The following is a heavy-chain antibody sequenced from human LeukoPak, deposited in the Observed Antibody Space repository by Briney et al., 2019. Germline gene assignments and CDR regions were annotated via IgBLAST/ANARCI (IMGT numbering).Heavy chain of an antibody. J-gene: IGHJ6*02. Sequence: ASVKVSCKASGFTFTSYGFSWVRQAPGQGLEWMGIINPSGGSTSYAQKFQGRVTMTRDTSTSTVYMELSSLRSEDTAVYYCARVPPTTGYGMDVWGQGTTVTVSS. V-gene: IGHV1-46*01. D-gene: IGHD4-17*01. CDR3: ARVPPTTGYGMDV. CDR1: GFTFTSYG. CDR2: INPSGGST.